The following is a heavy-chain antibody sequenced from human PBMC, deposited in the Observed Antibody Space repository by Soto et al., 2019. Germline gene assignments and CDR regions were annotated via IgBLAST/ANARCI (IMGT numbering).Heavy chain of an antibody. Sequence: KTSETLSLTCTVSGGSISSGDYYWSWIRQPPGKGLEWIGYIYYSGSTYYNPSLKSRVTISVDTSKNQFSLKLSSVTAADTAVYYCARDKEYCGGDCSSDFYFDYWGQGTLVTVSS. J-gene: IGHJ4*02. D-gene: IGHD2-21*02. CDR1: GGSISSGDYY. CDR3: ARDKEYCGGDCSSDFYFDY. CDR2: IYYSGST. V-gene: IGHV4-30-4*01.